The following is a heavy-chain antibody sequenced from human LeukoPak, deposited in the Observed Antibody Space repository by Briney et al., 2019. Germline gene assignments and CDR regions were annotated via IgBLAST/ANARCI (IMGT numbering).Heavy chain of an antibody. J-gene: IGHJ4*02. Sequence: SETLSLTCTVSGGSISSYYWSWIRQPPGKGREWIGYIYYSGSTNYNPSLKSRVTISVDTSKNQFSLKLSSVTAADTAVYYCARGYDYDSSGYPDYWGQGTLVTVSS. CDR3: ARGYDYDSSGYPDY. CDR1: GGSISSYY. V-gene: IGHV4-59*01. D-gene: IGHD3-22*01. CDR2: IYYSGST.